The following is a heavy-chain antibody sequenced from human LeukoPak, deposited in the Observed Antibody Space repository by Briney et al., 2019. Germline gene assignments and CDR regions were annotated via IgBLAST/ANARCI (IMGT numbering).Heavy chain of an antibody. D-gene: IGHD3-10*01. J-gene: IGHJ5*02. CDR3: ARCPLVRGVILPWFDP. Sequence: SETLSLTCTVSGGSISSGGYYWSWIRQHPGRCLEWIGYIYYSGSTYYNPSLKSRVSISVDTSKNQFSLKLSSVTAADTAVYYCARCPLVRGVILPWFDPWGQGTLVTVSS. CDR2: IYYSGST. CDR1: GGSISSGGYY. V-gene: IGHV4-31*03.